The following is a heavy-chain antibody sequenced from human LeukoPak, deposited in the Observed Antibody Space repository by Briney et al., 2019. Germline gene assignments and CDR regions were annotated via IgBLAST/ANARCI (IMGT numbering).Heavy chain of an antibody. CDR1: GVTVSSNY. J-gene: IGHJ4*02. CDR3: ARAHDSSGYPPHFDY. Sequence: GGSLRLSCAASGVTVSSNYMSWVRQAPGKGLEWVSVINSGGSTYYADSVKGRFTISRDNSKNTLYLQMNSLRAEDTAVYYCARAHDSSGYPPHFDYWGQGTLVTVSS. CDR2: INSGGST. V-gene: IGHV3-53*01. D-gene: IGHD3-22*01.